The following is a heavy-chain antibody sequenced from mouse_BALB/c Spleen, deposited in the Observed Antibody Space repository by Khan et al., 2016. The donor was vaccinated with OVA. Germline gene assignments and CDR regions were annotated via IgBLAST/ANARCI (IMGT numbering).Heavy chain of an antibody. CDR2: ISSDGDYN. CDR1: GFTFSSYS. D-gene: IGHD4-1*01. CDR3: ASHLTGSFAY. Sequence: EVELVESGGDLVKPGGSLKLSCAASGFTFSSYSMSWVRQTPDKRLEWVETISSDGDYNYFPDSVKGRFTISRDNAKNTLNLQMSSLKSEDTALYYCASHLTGSFAYWGQGTLVTVSA. J-gene: IGHJ3*01. V-gene: IGHV5-6*01.